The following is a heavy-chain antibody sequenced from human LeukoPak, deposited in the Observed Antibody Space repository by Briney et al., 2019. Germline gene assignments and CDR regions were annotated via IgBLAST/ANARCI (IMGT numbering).Heavy chain of an antibody. CDR3: ARDRRQRDYFDF. CDR1: GGSFSGYY. V-gene: IGHV4-34*01. D-gene: IGHD1-1*01. Sequence: SETLSLTGAVYGGSFSGYYWSWIRQPPGKGLEWIGEINHSGSTKYNPSLKNQVTISVDTSKNQFSLKLNSVTAADTAVYYCARDRRQRDYFDFWGQGARVTVSS. CDR2: INHSGST. J-gene: IGHJ4*02.